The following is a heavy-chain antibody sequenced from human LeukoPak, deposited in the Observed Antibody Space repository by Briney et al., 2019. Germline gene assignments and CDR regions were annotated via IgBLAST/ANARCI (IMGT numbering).Heavy chain of an antibody. CDR2: FDPEDGET. Sequence: ASVTVSCKASGYTFTGYYMHWVRQAPGQGLEWMGGFDPEDGETIYAQKFQGRVTMTEDTSTDTAYMELSSLRSEDTAVYYCVPLGPDVDYWGQGTLVTVSS. D-gene: IGHD1-14*01. CDR1: GYTFTGYY. J-gene: IGHJ4*02. V-gene: IGHV1-24*01. CDR3: VPLGPDVDY.